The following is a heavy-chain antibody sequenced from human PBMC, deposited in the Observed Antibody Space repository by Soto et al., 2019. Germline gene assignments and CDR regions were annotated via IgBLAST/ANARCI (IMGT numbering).Heavy chain of an antibody. CDR1: GYSSTSYW. J-gene: IGHJ4*02. Sequence: EVQLVQSGAEVKKPGESLRISCKGSGYSSTSYWISWVRQMPGKCLEWMGRIDPSDSYTNYSPSFQGHVTISADKSISTVYLQWSSLKASDTAMYYCARLQAAAGDNDLTFDYWGQGTLVTVSS. CDR3: ARLQAAAGDNDLTFDY. V-gene: IGHV5-10-1*01. D-gene: IGHD6-13*01. CDR2: IDPSDSYT.